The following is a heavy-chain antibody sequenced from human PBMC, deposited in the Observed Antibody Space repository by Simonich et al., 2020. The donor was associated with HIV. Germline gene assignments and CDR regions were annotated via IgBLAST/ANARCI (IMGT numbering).Heavy chain of an antibody. CDR2: INHSEII. V-gene: IGHV4-34*02. D-gene: IGHD4-17*01. Sequence: QVQLQQWGAGVLKPSETLSLTCAVYGGSFSDYYWSWIRQPPGMGLGWIGEINHSEIINYNPALKSRVTMSVDPSKNQFSLKLSSVTAADTAVYYCARCLLSSTMTTRWFDPWGQGTLVTVSS. J-gene: IGHJ5*02. CDR3: ARCLLSSTMTTRWFDP. CDR1: GGSFSDYY.